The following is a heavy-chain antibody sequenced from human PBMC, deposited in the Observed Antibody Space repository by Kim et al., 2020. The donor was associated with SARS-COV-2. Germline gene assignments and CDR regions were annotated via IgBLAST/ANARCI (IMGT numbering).Heavy chain of an antibody. V-gene: IGHV3-64D*09. J-gene: IGHJ4*02. CDR3: VKTSSTWPRHFDY. CDR1: GFSFSHYA. Sequence: GGSLRLSCSVFGFSFSHYAMYWVRQAPGKGLEYVSAISTDGRETFYTDSVKGRFTISRDNSKNTLYLQTTSLRPEDTALYYCVKTSSTWPRHFDYWGQGT. D-gene: IGHD6-13*01. CDR2: ISTDGRET.